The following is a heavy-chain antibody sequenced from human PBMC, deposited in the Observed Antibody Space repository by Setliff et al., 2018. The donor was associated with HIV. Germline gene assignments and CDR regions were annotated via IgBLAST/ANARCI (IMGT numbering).Heavy chain of an antibody. Sequence: ASVKVSCKASGDTFTSYPITWVRQAPGQGLEWMGWISGYNGNTNYAQRLQGRITMTTDTSTNTAYMELRSLRSDDTAVYYCARGYYNFWSGYYDSRFPNPIDAFDIWGQGTMVTVSS. D-gene: IGHD3-3*01. CDR2: ISGYNGNT. CDR3: ARGYYNFWSGYYDSRFPNPIDAFDI. V-gene: IGHV1-18*01. J-gene: IGHJ3*02. CDR1: GDTFTSYP.